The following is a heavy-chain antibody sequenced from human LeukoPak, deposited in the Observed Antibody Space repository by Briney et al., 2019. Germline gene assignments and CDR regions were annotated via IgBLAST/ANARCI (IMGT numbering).Heavy chain of an antibody. CDR3: ASVPTEYWFDT. Sequence: SSETLSLTCTVSGGSISSYYWSWIRQPPGKGLEWIGYIYYSGSTNYNPSLKSRVTISVDTSKNQFSLKLSSVTAADTAVYYCASVPTEYWFDTWGQGTLVTVSS. D-gene: IGHD4-11*01. V-gene: IGHV4-59*01. CDR1: GGSISSYY. CDR2: IYYSGST. J-gene: IGHJ5*02.